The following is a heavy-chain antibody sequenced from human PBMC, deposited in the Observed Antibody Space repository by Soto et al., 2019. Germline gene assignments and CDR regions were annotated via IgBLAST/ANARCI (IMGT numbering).Heavy chain of an antibody. Sequence: WSWIRQPPGKGLEWIGYIYYSGSTNYNPSLKSRVTISVDTSKNQFSLKLSSVTAADTAVYYCARNPQRSRYYDFWSGYYGGYNWFDPWGQGTLVTVSS. D-gene: IGHD3-3*01. J-gene: IGHJ5*02. CDR2: IYYSGST. CDR3: ARNPQRSRYYDFWSGYYGGYNWFDP. V-gene: IGHV4-59*01.